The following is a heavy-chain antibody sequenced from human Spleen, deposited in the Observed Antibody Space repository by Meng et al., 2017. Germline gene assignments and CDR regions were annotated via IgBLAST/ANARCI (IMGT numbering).Heavy chain of an antibody. CDR1: GGSICSSSYY. Sequence: QPQLQESGPGLVKPSETLSLTCTVSGGSICSSSYYWGWIRQPPGKGLEWRGSIYYSGSTYYNPSLKSRVTISVDTSKNQFSLKLSSVTAADTAVYYCASHGGSYYVGYWGQGTLVTVSS. CDR2: IYYSGST. D-gene: IGHD1-26*01. J-gene: IGHJ4*02. V-gene: IGHV4-39*01. CDR3: ASHGGSYYVGY.